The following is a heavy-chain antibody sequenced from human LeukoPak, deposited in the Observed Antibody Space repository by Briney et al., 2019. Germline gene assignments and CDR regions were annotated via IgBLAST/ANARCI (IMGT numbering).Heavy chain of an antibody. Sequence: PGGSLRLSCAASGFTFSDHYMDWVRQAPGKGLEWVGRTRNKANSYTTEYAASVKGRFTISRDDSKNSLYLQMNSLKTEDTAVYYCPRVYYDFWSGYSRTDYWGQGTLVTVSS. CDR2: TRNKANSYTT. V-gene: IGHV3-72*01. CDR1: GFTFSDHY. D-gene: IGHD3-3*01. J-gene: IGHJ4*02. CDR3: PRVYYDFWSGYSRTDY.